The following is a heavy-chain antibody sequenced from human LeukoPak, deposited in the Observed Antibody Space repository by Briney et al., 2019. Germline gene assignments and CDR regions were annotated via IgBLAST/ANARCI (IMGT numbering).Heavy chain of an antibody. Sequence: ASVKVSCKASGYTFRTYGISWVRQAPGQGLEWMGWISAHSGNTNYPQKLQGRVTMTTDTSTTTAYMELRSLTSDDTAIYYCARDYCSSTSCLFDYWGQGTLVTVSS. CDR2: ISAHSGNT. CDR1: GYTFRTYG. V-gene: IGHV1-18*01. CDR3: ARDYCSSTSCLFDY. J-gene: IGHJ4*02. D-gene: IGHD2-2*01.